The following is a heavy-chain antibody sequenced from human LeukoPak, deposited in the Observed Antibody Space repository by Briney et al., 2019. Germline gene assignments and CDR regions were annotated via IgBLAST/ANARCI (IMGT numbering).Heavy chain of an antibody. V-gene: IGHV4-4*07. CDR1: GGSISSYY. J-gene: IGHJ4*02. Sequence: PSETLSLTCTVSGGSISSYYWSWIRQPAGKGLEGIGRIYTRGSANYNPSLKSRVTMSVDTSKNQFSLKLSSVTAADSAVYYCAMRPYSSSWYFDYWGQGTLVTVAS. CDR2: IYTRGSA. D-gene: IGHD6-13*01. CDR3: AMRPYSSSWYFDY.